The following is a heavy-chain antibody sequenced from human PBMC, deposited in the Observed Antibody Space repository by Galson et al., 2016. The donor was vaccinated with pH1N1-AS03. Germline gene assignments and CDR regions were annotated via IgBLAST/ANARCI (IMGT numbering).Heavy chain of an antibody. CDR1: GFIFTSYT. J-gene: IGHJ4*02. D-gene: IGHD5/OR15-5a*01. Sequence: SLRLSCAASGFIFTSYTMHWVRQAPGKGLEWVAVISFDGNNRYYMDSVKGRFSISRDDSKNTLYLQMNSLRAEDTAVYYCAKAAEFASTTYDFEYWGQGILVTVSS. V-gene: IGHV3-30*18. CDR3: AKAAEFASTTYDFEY. CDR2: ISFDGNNR.